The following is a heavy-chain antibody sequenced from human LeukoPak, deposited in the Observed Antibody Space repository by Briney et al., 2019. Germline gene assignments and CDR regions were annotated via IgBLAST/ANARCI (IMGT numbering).Heavy chain of an antibody. V-gene: IGHV4-30-2*01. D-gene: IGHD3-22*01. CDR2: IYHSGST. CDR3: ARGYDSSGYYVLDY. Sequence: KASETLSLTCAVSGGSISSGGYSWSWIRQPPGKGLEWIGYIYHSGSTYYNPSLKSRVTISVDRSKNQFSLKLSSVTAADTAVYYCARGYDSSGYYVLDYWGQGTLVTVSS. CDR1: GGSISSGGYS. J-gene: IGHJ4*02.